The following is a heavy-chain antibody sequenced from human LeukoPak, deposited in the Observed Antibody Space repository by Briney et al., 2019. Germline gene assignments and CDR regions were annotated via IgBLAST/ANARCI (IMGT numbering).Heavy chain of an antibody. CDR3: ARDRSTTYYYDSSGYLDY. V-gene: IGHV1-46*01. J-gene: IGHJ4*02. CDR1: GYTFTSYY. Sequence: GASVKVSCKASGYTFTSYYMHWVRQAPGQGLEWMGIINPSGGSTSYAQKFQGRVTMTRDTSTSTVYMELSSLRSEDTAVYYCARDRSTTYYYDSSGYLDYWGQGTLVTVSS. D-gene: IGHD3-22*01. CDR2: INPSGGST.